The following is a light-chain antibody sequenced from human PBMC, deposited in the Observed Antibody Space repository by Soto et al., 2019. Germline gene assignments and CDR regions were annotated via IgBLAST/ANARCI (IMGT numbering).Light chain of an antibody. CDR1: SSNIGAGYD. CDR2: GNS. Sequence: QAVVTQPPSVSGAPGQRVTISCTGSSSNIGAGYDVHWYQQLPGTAPKLLIYGNSNRPSGVPDRFSGSKSGTSASLAITGLQAEDEADYYCQSYDSSSPGVFGGGTKLTVL. J-gene: IGLJ3*02. CDR3: QSYDSSSPGV. V-gene: IGLV1-40*01.